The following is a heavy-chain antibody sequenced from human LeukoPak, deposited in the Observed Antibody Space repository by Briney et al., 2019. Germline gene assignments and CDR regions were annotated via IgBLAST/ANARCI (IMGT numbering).Heavy chain of an antibody. CDR3: ARDKHCSRPGRDAFDI. CDR1: GFTFSSYA. D-gene: IGHD6-13*01. Sequence: GGSLRLSCAASGFTFSSYAMHWVRQAPGKGLEWVAVISYDGSNKYYADSVKGRFTISRDNSKNTLYLQMNSLRAEDTAVYYCARDKHCSRPGRDAFDIWGQGTMVTVSS. J-gene: IGHJ3*02. CDR2: ISYDGSNK. V-gene: IGHV3-30*04.